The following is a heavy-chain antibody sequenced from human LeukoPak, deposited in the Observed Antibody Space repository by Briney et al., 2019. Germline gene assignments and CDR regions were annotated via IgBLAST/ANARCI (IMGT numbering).Heavy chain of an antibody. CDR2: INHSGST. CDR1: GGSIRSYY. CDR3: ARVMDDYVWGSYRQSFDY. Sequence: EPSETLSLTCTVSGGSIRSYYWSWIRQPPGKGLEWIGEINHSGSTNYNPSLKSRVTISVDTSKNQFSLKLSSVTAADTAVYYCARVMDDYVWGSYRQSFDYWGQGTLVTVSS. D-gene: IGHD3-16*02. J-gene: IGHJ4*02. V-gene: IGHV4-34*01.